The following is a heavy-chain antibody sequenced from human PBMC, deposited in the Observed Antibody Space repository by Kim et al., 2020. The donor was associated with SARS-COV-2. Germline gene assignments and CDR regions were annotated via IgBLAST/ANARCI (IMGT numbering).Heavy chain of an antibody. D-gene: IGHD6-19*01. V-gene: IGHV4-61*08. Sequence: SETLSLTCTVSGGSVTSGAFSWSWIRRPPGKGLEWIGYVHHSGRTNYNPSLKSPLTISLDTSNNQFSLKLNSVAAADTAMYYCARGISVAGQITFDHWGQGTLVTVSS. J-gene: IGHJ4*02. CDR1: GGSVTSGAFS. CDR2: VHHSGRT. CDR3: ARGISVAGQITFDH.